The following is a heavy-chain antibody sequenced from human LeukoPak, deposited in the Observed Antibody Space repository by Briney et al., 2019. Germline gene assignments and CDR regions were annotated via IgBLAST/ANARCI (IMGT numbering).Heavy chain of an antibody. CDR3: AKSGELLGSTYFDY. Sequence: GGSLRLSCAASGFDFYNYAMAWVRQAPGRGLEWVSIISGNGVSTTYADSVKGRFTISRDDSKNTLYLQMNSLRAEDTAVYYCAKSGELLGSTYFDYWGQGTLVTVSS. J-gene: IGHJ4*02. CDR1: GFDFYNYA. D-gene: IGHD1-26*01. V-gene: IGHV3-23*01. CDR2: ISGNGVST.